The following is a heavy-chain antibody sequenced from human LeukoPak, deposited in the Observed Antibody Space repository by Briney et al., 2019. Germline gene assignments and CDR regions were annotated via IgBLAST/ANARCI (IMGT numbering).Heavy chain of an antibody. V-gene: IGHV3-30*02. J-gene: IGHJ4*02. CDR3: TRDPRALDY. CDR1: GFTFSSYG. CDR2: IRCDGSNK. Sequence: GGSLRLSCAASGFTFSSYGMHWVRQAPGKGLEWVAFIRCDGSNKYYADSVKGRFTISRDNSKNTLYLQMNSLRAEDTAVYYCTRDPRALDYWGQGTLVTVSS.